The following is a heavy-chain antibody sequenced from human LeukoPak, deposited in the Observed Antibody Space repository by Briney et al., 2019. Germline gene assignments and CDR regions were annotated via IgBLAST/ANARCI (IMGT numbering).Heavy chain of an antibody. Sequence: GGSLRLSCAASGFTFSSYWMSWVRQAPGKGLEWVANIKQDGSEKYYVDSVKGRFTISRDNAKNSLYLQINSLRAEDTAVYYCARDAGYSYGYSWDYWGQGTLVTVSS. D-gene: IGHD5-18*01. J-gene: IGHJ4*02. V-gene: IGHV3-7*01. CDR2: IKQDGSEK. CDR1: GFTFSSYW. CDR3: ARDAGYSYGYSWDY.